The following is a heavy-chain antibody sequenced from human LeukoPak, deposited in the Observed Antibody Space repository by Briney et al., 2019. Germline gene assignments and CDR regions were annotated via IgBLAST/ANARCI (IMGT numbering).Heavy chain of an antibody. D-gene: IGHD3-10*01. J-gene: IGHJ5*02. V-gene: IGHV4-61*02. CDR1: GGSISSGSYY. CDR2: IYTSGST. Sequence: SQTLSLTCTVSGGSISSGSYYWRWIRQPAGKGLEWIGRIYTSGSTNYNPSLKSRVTISVDTSKNQFSLKLSSVTAADTAVYYCAREWIVVPNWFDPWGQGTLVTDSS. CDR3: AREWIVVPNWFDP.